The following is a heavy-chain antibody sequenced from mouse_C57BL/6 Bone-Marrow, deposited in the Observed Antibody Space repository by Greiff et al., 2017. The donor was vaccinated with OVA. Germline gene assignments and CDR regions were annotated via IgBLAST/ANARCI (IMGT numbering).Heavy chain of an antibody. J-gene: IGHJ3*01. V-gene: IGHV1-18*01. CDR2: INPNNGGT. CDR3: ARRYYSNYALAY. D-gene: IGHD2-5*01. Sequence: EVQLQQSGPELVKPGASVKIPCKASGYTFTDYNMDWVKQSHGKSLEWIGDINPNNGGTIYNQKFKGKATLTVDTSSSTAYMELRSLTSEDTAVDYCARRYYSNYALAYWGQGTLVTVSA. CDR1: GYTFTDYN.